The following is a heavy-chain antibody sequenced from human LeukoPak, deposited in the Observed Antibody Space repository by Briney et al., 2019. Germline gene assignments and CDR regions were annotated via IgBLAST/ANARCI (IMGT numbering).Heavy chain of an antibody. CDR3: AKDRYYDSSGYYFN. D-gene: IGHD3-22*01. CDR2: ISWNSGSI. J-gene: IGHJ4*02. Sequence: GGSLRLSCAASGFTFSSYAMSWVRQAPGKGLEWVSGISWNSGSIGYADSVKGRFTISRDNAKNSLYLQMNSLRAEDTVLYYCAKDRYYDSSGYYFNWGQGTLVTVSS. V-gene: IGHV3-9*01. CDR1: GFTFSSYA.